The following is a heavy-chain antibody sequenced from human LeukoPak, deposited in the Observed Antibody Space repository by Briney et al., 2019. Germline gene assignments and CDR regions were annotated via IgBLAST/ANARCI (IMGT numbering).Heavy chain of an antibody. CDR3: ARSKDILTGYCFDY. J-gene: IGHJ4*02. V-gene: IGHV4-59*01. CDR1: GGSISSYY. Sequence: PPETLSLTCTVSGGSISSYYWSWIRQPPGKGLEWIGYIYYSGSTNYNPSLKSRVTISVDTPKNQFSLKLSSVTAADTAVYYCARSKDILTGYCFDYWGQGTLVTVSS. CDR2: IYYSGST. D-gene: IGHD3-9*01.